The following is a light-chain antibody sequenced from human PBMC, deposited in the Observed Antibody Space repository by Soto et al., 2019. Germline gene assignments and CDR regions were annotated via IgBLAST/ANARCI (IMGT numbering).Light chain of an antibody. CDR3: QQYYILPYT. J-gene: IGKJ2*01. CDR1: HNLLYYNNVNY. Sequence: DIVMTQSPGSLAVPLGEGATITCKSSHNLLYYNNVNYLAWYQQRPGQPPKLLIRRASTRASGVPDRFSGAGSGTDFTLTISNLQAEDVAVYYCQQYYILPYTFGQGTRLQIK. CDR2: RAS. V-gene: IGKV4-1*01.